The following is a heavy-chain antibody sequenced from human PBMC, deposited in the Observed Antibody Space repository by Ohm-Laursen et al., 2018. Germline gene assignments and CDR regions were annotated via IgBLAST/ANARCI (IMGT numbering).Heavy chain of an antibody. V-gene: IGHV3-48*03. CDR2: ISSSGTTT. CDR3: ARPLYSGYPSSGY. J-gene: IGHJ4*02. D-gene: IGHD3-22*01. Sequence: SLRLSCAASGFTFSNYDMNWVRQAPGKGLEWVSHISSSGTTTYYADSVKGRFTVSIDNAKNSLYLQMNSLRAEDTAVYYCARPLYSGYPSSGYWGQGTLVTVSS. CDR1: GFTFSNYD.